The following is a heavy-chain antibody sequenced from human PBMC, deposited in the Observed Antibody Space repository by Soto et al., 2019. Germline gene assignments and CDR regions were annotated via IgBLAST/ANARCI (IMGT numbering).Heavy chain of an antibody. Sequence: PXXTLSLTGAVSGXSGRSGEYGAWILQPPVKGLEYIGSIYHSGGTCYNPSLKSRVTMSVDTSKKEFSLRVTAVTAADKAVYYCAGTDSYTSGLDYWGQGTVGPVSS. V-gene: IGHV4-38-2*01. J-gene: IGHJ4*02. D-gene: IGHD6-19*01. CDR2: IYHSGGT. CDR1: GXSGRSGEY. CDR3: AGTDSYTSGLDY.